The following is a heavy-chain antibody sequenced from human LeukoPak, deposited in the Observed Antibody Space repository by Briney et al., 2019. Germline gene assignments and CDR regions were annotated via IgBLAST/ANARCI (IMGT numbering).Heavy chain of an antibody. CDR3: ARDLCSSTSCYERGFDY. J-gene: IGHJ4*02. CDR1: GGSISSYY. V-gene: IGHV4-59*01. CDR2: IYYRGST. Sequence: SETLSLTCTVSGGSISSYYWSWIRQPPGKGLEWIGYIYYRGSTNYNPSLKSRVTISVDTSKNQFSLKLSSVTAADTAVYYCARDLCSSTSCYERGFDYWGQGTLVTVSS. D-gene: IGHD2-2*01.